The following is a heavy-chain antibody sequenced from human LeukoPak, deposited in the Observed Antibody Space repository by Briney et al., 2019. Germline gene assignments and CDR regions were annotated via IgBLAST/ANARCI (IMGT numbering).Heavy chain of an antibody. CDR1: GFTFSSYG. Sequence: PGGSLRLSCAASGFTFSSYGMHWVRQAPGKGLEWVAVISYDGSNKYYADSVKGRFTISRDNSKNTLYLQMNSLRAEDTAVYYCAKDSPSIAARFDYWGQGTLVTVSS. D-gene: IGHD6-6*01. J-gene: IGHJ4*02. CDR2: ISYDGSNK. V-gene: IGHV3-30*18. CDR3: AKDSPSIAARFDY.